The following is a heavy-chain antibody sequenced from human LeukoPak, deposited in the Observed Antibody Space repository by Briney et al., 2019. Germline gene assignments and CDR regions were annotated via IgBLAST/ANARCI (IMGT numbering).Heavy chain of an antibody. CDR1: GGSISSSY. D-gene: IGHD4-17*01. CDR2: IYYTGST. V-gene: IGHV4-59*01. J-gene: IGHJ2*01. CDR3: ARDYGDIPPDWYYDL. Sequence: SETLSLTCTVSGGSISSSYWSWIRQPPGKGLEWIGYIYYTGSTTYNPSLKSRVTISVDTSKNQFSLKLRSVAAADTAVYYCARDYGDIPPDWYYDLWGRGTLVTVSS.